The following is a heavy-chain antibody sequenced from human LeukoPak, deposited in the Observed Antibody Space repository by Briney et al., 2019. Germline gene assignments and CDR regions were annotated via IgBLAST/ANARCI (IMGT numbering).Heavy chain of an antibody. J-gene: IGHJ4*02. D-gene: IGHD6-19*01. CDR3: ARPWDIAVAGTGY. CDR2: INHSGST. CDR1: GGSISSGSYY. V-gene: IGHV4-61*10. Sequence: SETLSLTCTVSGGSISSGSYYWSWIRQPAGKGLEWIGEINHSGSTNYNPSLKSRVTISVDTSKNQFSLKLSSVTAADTAVYYCARPWDIAVAGTGYWGQGTLVTVSS.